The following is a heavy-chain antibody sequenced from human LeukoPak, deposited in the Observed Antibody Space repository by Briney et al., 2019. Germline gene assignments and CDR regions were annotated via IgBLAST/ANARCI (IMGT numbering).Heavy chain of an antibody. CDR2: INPNTGAT. CDR3: ARDRVGSGWPRPWYFEF. V-gene: IGHV1-2*02. Sequence: SVKVTFKPSGYTFTEYYLHRVRQAPGQGLAGMGCINPNTGATIYAEKLQGRVIITLDTSIDTAYSEVRSLRSDDTAVYYCARDRVGSGWPRPWYFEFWGQGTLITVSS. D-gene: IGHD6-19*01. J-gene: IGHJ4*02. CDR1: GYTFTEYY.